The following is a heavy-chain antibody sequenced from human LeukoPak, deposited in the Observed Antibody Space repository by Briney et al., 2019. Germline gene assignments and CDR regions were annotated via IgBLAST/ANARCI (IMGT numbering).Heavy chain of an antibody. D-gene: IGHD3-22*01. Sequence: PGGSLRLSCAASEFTFSCYAMSWVRQAPGKGLEWVSVISGSGGNTYYADSVKGRFTISRDDSKNTLYLQMNSLRAEDTAVYYCAKDRGDSSAYHFDYWGQGTLVTVSS. J-gene: IGHJ4*02. CDR2: ISGSGGNT. V-gene: IGHV3-23*01. CDR1: EFTFSCYA. CDR3: AKDRGDSSAYHFDY.